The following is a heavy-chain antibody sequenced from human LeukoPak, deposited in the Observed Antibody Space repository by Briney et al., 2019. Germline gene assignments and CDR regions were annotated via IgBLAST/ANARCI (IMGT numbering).Heavy chain of an antibody. Sequence: PGGSLKLSCAASGFSFSGSAMHWVRQAPGKGLEWVCLISGDGLSTHYGDPVKGRFTISRDNSKNSVYLQMNSLTTEDTAFYYCAKNYYDSSGYYGLLQYWGQGTLVTVSS. CDR1: GFSFSGSA. J-gene: IGHJ4*02. V-gene: IGHV3-43*02. CDR3: AKNYYDSSGYYGLLQY. D-gene: IGHD3-22*01. CDR2: ISGDGLST.